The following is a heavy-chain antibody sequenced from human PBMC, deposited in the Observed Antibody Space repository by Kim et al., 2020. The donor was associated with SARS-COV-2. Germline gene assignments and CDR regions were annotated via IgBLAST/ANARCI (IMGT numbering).Heavy chain of an antibody. V-gene: IGHV3-21*01. CDR3: ARESGILPKVNWFDP. D-gene: IGHD6-13*01. CDR2: ISSSSSYI. CDR1: GFTFSSYS. J-gene: IGHJ5*02. Sequence: GGSLRLSCAASGFTFSSYSMNWVRQAPGKGLEWVSSISSSSSYIYYADSVKGRFTISRDNAKNSLYLQMNSLRAEDTAVYYCARESGILPKVNWFDPWGQGTLVTVSS.